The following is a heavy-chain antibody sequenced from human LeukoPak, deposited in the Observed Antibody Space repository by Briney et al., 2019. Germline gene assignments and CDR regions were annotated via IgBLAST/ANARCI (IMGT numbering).Heavy chain of an antibody. CDR3: ARGAAASGGDAFDI. D-gene: IGHD2-2*01. CDR1: GGSITITNYY. Sequence: SETLSLTCTVSGGSITITNYYWGWIRQHPGKGLEWIGYIYYSGSTYYNPSLESRVTISVDTSKNQFSLKLSSVTAADTAVYYCARGAAASGGDAFDIWGQGTMVTVSS. CDR2: IYYSGST. V-gene: IGHV4-31*03. J-gene: IGHJ3*02.